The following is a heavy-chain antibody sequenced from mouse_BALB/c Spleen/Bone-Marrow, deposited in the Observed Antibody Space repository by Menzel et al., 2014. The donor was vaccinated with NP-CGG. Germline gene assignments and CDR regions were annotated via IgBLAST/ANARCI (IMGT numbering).Heavy chain of an antibody. D-gene: IGHD2-4*01. CDR3: ARQGYYDYDYAMDY. Sequence: EVKLMESGGGLVKPGGSLKLSCAASGFAFSSYDMSWVRQTPEKRLEWVAYISSGGGSTYYPDTVKGRFTISRDNAKSTPYLQMSSLKSDDTAMYYCARQGYYDYDYAMDYWGQGTSVTVSS. CDR1: GFAFSSYD. J-gene: IGHJ4*01. CDR2: ISSGGGST. V-gene: IGHV5-12-1*01.